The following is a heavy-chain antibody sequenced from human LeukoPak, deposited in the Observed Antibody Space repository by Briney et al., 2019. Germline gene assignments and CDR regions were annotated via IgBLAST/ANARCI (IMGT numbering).Heavy chain of an antibody. J-gene: IGHJ4*02. D-gene: IGHD6-13*01. CDR3: AKVLGVATAGVSLLDF. CDR1: GFTFSSYA. Sequence: GGTLRLSCAASGFTFSSYAMTWVRQAPGKGREWVSSIGSSGGRTYYADSVKGRFPISRDNSKNTLYLQMNSLRGDDTAAYYCAKVLGVATAGVSLLDFWGQGTLVTVSS. V-gene: IGHV3-23*01. CDR2: IGSSGGRT.